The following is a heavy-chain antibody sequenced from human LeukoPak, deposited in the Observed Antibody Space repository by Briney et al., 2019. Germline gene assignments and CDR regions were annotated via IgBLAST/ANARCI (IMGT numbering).Heavy chain of an antibody. CDR1: GFTFSSYS. D-gene: IGHD3-22*01. V-gene: IGHV3-21*01. CDR3: ARLSYDSSGCFDY. J-gene: IGHJ4*02. Sequence: GGFLRLSCAASGFTFSSYSMNWVRQAPGKGLEWVSSISSSSSYIYYADSVKGRFTISRDNAKNSLYLQMNSLRAEDTAVYYCARLSYDSSGCFDYWGQGTLVTVSS. CDR2: ISSSSSYI.